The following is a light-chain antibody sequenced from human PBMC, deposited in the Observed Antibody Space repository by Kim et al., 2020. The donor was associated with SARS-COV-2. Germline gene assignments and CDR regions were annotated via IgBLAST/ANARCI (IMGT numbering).Light chain of an antibody. CDR2: DAS. J-gene: IGKJ4*01. Sequence: ESVGDRVTITCQASQDISNYLNWYQQKPGKAPKLLIYDASNLETGVPSRFSGSGSGTDFTFTISSLQPEDIATYYCQQYDNLPALTFGGGTKLEI. CDR3: QQYDNLPALT. CDR1: QDISNY. V-gene: IGKV1-33*01.